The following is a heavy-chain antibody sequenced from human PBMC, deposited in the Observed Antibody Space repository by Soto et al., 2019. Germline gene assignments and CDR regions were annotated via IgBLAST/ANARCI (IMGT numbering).Heavy chain of an antibody. V-gene: IGHV1-3*01. J-gene: IGHJ4*02. CDR2: INAGNGNT. CDR1: GGTFSSYA. D-gene: IGHD2-15*01. CDR3: ARGPGGPDGPGDY. Sequence: GASVKVSCKASGGTFSSYAISWVRQAPGQRLEWMGWINAGNGNTKYSQKFQGRVTITRGTSASTAYMELSSLRTEDTAVYYCARGPGGPDGPGDYWGQGTLVTVS.